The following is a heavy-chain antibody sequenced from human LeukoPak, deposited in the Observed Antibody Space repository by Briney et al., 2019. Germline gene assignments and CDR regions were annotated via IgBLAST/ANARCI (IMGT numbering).Heavy chain of an antibody. J-gene: IGHJ6*03. Sequence: PGGSLRLSCTASGFTFRDYGMHWVRQAPGKGLEWVAVISYDGSNKYYADSVKGRFTISRDNSKNTLYLQMNSLRAEDTAVYYCARSRFPFSYYYYYMDVWGKGTTVTVSS. CDR2: ISYDGSNK. CDR1: GFTFRDYG. CDR3: ARSRFPFSYYYYYMDV. D-gene: IGHD2/OR15-2a*01. V-gene: IGHV3-30*19.